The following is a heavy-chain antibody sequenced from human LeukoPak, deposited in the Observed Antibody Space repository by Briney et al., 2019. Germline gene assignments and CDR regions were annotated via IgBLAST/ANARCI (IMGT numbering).Heavy chain of an antibody. CDR3: ARDPRGGYYDSSGYYYFDY. CDR1: GFTFSSYA. V-gene: IGHV3-23*01. D-gene: IGHD3-22*01. CDR2: ISGSGGST. J-gene: IGHJ4*02. Sequence: GGSLRLSCAASGFTFSSYAMSWVRQAPGKGLEWVSAISGSGGSTYYADSVKGRFTISRDNFKNTLYLQMNSPRAEDTAVYYCARDPRGGYYDSSGYYYFDYWGQGTLVTVSS.